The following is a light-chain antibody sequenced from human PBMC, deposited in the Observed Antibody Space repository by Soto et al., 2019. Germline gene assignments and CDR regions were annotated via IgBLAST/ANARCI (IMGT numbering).Light chain of an antibody. CDR2: INYDGTH. Sequence: QTVVTQSPSAPASLGASVKLTCTLSSGYSTYANAWHQQQSEKGPRFLMKINYDGTHSKGDGFFDRFSGSSSGAERHLTISSLQSEDEADYYCQSLGTGIQVFGGGTKLTVL. V-gene: IGLV4-69*01. CDR3: QSLGTGIQV. CDR1: SGYSTYA. J-gene: IGLJ3*02.